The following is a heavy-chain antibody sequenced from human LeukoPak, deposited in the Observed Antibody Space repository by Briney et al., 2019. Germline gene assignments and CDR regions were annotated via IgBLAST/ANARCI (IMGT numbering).Heavy chain of an antibody. CDR2: IYYSGST. J-gene: IGHJ4*02. CDR3: ARDGTFDWFLGCLDY. V-gene: IGHV4-39*07. CDR1: GGSISSSSYY. Sequence: SETLSLTCTVSGGSISSSSYYWGWIRQPPGKGLEWIGSIYYSGSTYYNPSLKSRVTISVDTSKNQFSLKLSSVTAADTAVYYCARDGTFDWFLGCLDYWGQGTLVTVSS. D-gene: IGHD3-9*01.